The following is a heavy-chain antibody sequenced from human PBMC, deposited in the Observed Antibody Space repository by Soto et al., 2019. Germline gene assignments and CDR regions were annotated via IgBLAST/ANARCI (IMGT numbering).Heavy chain of an antibody. CDR1: GYTFTGYY. J-gene: IGHJ4*02. V-gene: IGHV1-2*04. CDR2: INPNSGGT. Sequence: ASVKVSCKASGYTFTGYYMHWGRQAPGQGLEWMGWINPNSGGTNYAQKFQGWVTMTRDTSISTAYMELSRLRSDDTAVYYCAREQQLLSFDYWGQGTLVTVSS. CDR3: AREQQLLSFDY. D-gene: IGHD6-13*01.